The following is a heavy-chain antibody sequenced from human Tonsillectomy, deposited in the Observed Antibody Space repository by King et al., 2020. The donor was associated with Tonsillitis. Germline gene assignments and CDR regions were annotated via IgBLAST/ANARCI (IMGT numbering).Heavy chain of an antibody. V-gene: IGHV3-23*04. CDR1: GFTFSSYA. D-gene: IGHD3-10*01. J-gene: IGHJ4*02. Sequence: VQLVESGGGLVQPGGSLRLSCAASGFTFSSYAMSWVRQAPGKGLEWVAAISGSGGSTYYADSGRGRFTISRDNSKNTLYLQMNSRRAEGTAIYYCEKVRGRYGAGSYCDNWGQGTLVTVSS. CDR3: EKVRGRYGAGSYCDN. CDR2: ISGSGGST.